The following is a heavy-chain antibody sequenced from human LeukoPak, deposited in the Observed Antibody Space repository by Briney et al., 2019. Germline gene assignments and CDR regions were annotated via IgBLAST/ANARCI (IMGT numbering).Heavy chain of an antibody. CDR3: ARAAKSLWGMDV. CDR2: ISAYTGNT. D-gene: IGHD2-21*01. J-gene: IGHJ6*02. Sequence: VAAVQFSSKASGYTFTSYGISCVPQAPRHPLHWMGWISAYTGNTNYAQKLQGRVTMSTDASTSTAYLELRSLRSDDTAVYYCARAAKSLWGMDVWGQGTTVTVSS. V-gene: IGHV1-18*01. CDR1: GYTFTSYG.